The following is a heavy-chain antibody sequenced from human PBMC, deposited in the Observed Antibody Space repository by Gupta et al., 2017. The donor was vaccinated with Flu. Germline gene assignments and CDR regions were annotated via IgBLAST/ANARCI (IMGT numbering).Heavy chain of an antibody. V-gene: IGHV1-69*04. Sequence: QVQLVQSGAAVKKPGSSVKVSCKASGGHFSSYPISWVRQAPGQGLEWMGRIIPILGIANYAQKFQGRVTITADKSTSTAYMELSSLRSEDTAVYYCAREVPLGYRWGQGTLVTVSS. CDR1: GGHFSSYP. J-gene: IGHJ4*02. CDR3: AREVPLGYR. D-gene: IGHD2-2*01. CDR2: IIPILGIA.